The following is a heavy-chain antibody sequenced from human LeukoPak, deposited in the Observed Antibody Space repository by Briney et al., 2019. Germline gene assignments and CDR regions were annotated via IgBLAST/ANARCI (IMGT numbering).Heavy chain of an antibody. J-gene: IGHJ5*01. D-gene: IGHD1-26*01. CDR2: VYTNERT. CDR1: GDSLTNFY. Sequence: PSETLSLTCTVPGDSLTNFYWSWIRQPAGKGLEWIGRVYTNERTKYNPSLKSRLTMSVDTSSNQVFLRLTSVSAADTAVYYCARDVGFPARFDSWGQGILVTVSS. V-gene: IGHV4-4*07. CDR3: ARDVGFPARFDS.